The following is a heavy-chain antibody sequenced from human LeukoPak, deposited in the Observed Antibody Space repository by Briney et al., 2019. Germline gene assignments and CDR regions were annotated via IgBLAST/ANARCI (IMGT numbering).Heavy chain of an antibody. J-gene: IGHJ4*02. CDR3: AKAYYYYDSSGYYF. CDR2: ISGSGGST. CDR1: GFTFSSYA. Sequence: GGSLRLSCAASGFTFSSYAMSWVRQAPGKGLEGVSAISGSGGSTYYADSVKGRFTISTDNSKNTLYLQMNSLRAEDTAVYYCAKAYYYYDSSGYYFWGQGTLVTVSS. D-gene: IGHD3-22*01. V-gene: IGHV3-23*01.